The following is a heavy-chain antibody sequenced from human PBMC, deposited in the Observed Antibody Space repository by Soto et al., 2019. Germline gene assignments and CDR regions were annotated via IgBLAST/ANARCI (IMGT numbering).Heavy chain of an antibody. Sequence: GESLKISCQGSGYSFTSYWIGWVRQMPGKGLEWMGIIYPRESDTRYSPSFQGQVTVSADKSISTAYLQWNSLKASDTAIYYCARLATGGYYYYYGMDVWGQGT. CDR3: ARLATGGYYYYYGMDV. V-gene: IGHV5-51*01. CDR1: GYSFTSYW. CDR2: IYPRESDT. J-gene: IGHJ6*02. D-gene: IGHD2-8*02.